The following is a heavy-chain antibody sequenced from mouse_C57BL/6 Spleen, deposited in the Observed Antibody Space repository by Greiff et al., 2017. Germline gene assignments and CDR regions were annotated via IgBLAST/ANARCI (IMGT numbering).Heavy chain of an antibody. CDR3: ARWEHYYGRGFAY. Sequence: QVQLKQPGAELVMPGASVKLSCKASGYTFTSYWMHWVKQRPGQGLEWIGEIDPSDSYTNYNQKFKGKSTLTVDKSSSTAYMQLSSLTSEDSAVYYCARWEHYYGRGFAYWGQGTLVTVSA. V-gene: IGHV1-69*01. CDR1: GYTFTSYW. D-gene: IGHD1-1*01. J-gene: IGHJ3*01. CDR2: IDPSDSYT.